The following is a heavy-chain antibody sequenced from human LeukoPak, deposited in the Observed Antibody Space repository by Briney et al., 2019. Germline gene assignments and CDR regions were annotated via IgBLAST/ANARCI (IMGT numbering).Heavy chain of an antibody. CDR2: IRSKANSYAT. CDR3: TSDEWELLQEAFDI. CDR1: GFTFSGSA. Sequence: GGSLKLSCAASGFTFSGSAMHWVRQASGKGLEWVGRIRSKANSYATAYAASVKGRFTISRDDSKNTAYLQMNSLKTEDTAVYYCTSDEWELLQEAFDIWGQGTMVTVSS. J-gene: IGHJ3*02. D-gene: IGHD1-26*01. V-gene: IGHV3-73*01.